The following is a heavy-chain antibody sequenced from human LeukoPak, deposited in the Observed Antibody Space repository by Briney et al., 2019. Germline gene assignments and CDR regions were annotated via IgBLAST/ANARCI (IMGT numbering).Heavy chain of an antibody. CDR2: ISGSGGST. J-gene: IGHJ6*02. Sequence: EPGGSLRLSCAASGFTFSSYAMSWVRQAPGKGLEWVSAISGSGGSTYCADSVKGRFTISRDNSKNTLYLQMNSLRAEDTAVYYCAKGSDILTGYLYYYYYGMDVWGQGTTVTVSS. CDR3: AKGSDILTGYLYYYYYGMDV. V-gene: IGHV3-23*01. CDR1: GFTFSSYA. D-gene: IGHD3-9*01.